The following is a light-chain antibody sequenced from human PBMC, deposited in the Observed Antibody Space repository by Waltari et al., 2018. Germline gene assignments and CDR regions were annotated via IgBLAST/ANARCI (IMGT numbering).Light chain of an antibody. V-gene: IGKV1-39*01. CDR2: AAS. CDR1: QTINTY. Sequence: DNQMTQSPSSLSASVGDRVTITCRASQTINTYLNWYQQKPGKAPKLLIYAASSLQSGVPSRFSGSGSGADFTLTISSLQPEDFASYYCQQIYSTPYTFGQGTRLEIK. J-gene: IGKJ5*01. CDR3: QQIYSTPYT.